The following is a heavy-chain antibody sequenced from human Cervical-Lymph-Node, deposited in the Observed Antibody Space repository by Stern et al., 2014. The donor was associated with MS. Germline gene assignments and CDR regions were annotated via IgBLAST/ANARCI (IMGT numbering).Heavy chain of an antibody. Sequence: EEQLVESGGGLVQPGRSLRRSCAASGFTFDDYAMHWVRQAPGKGLEWVSGISWNRGSIGYAYSVKGRFTSSRDNAKNSLYLQMNSLRAEDTALYYCAKDIAPNYYGSGPCDYWGQGTLVTVSS. D-gene: IGHD3-10*01. V-gene: IGHV3-9*01. CDR2: ISWNRGSI. CDR3: AKDIAPNYYGSGPCDY. J-gene: IGHJ4*02. CDR1: GFTFDDYA.